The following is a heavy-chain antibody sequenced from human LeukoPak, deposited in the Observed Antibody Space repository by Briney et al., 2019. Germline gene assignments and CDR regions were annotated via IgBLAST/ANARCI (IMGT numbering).Heavy chain of an antibody. CDR2: ISTYNGNT. Sequence: GASVKVSCKASGYTFINYDFSWVRQAPGQGLEWMGWISTYNGNTNYAQKLQGRVTMTTDTSTSTAYMELRSLRSDHTAVYYCARSGYYGSGDLLSTPNWFDPWGQGTLVTVSS. D-gene: IGHD3-10*01. CDR3: ARSGYYGSGDLLSTPNWFDP. V-gene: IGHV1-18*01. CDR1: GYTFINYD. J-gene: IGHJ5*02.